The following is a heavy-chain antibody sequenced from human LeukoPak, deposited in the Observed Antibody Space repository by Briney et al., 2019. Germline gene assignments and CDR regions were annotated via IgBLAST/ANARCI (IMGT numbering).Heavy chain of an antibody. CDR3: ARQGYCSSTSCYGVWFDP. D-gene: IGHD2-2*01. Sequence: SETLSLTCTVSGGSISNYYWSWLRQPAGKGLEWIGRIYSSGNTNYNPSLKSRVTLSVDTSKNQFSLKLTSVTAADTAVYYCARQGYCSSTSCYGVWFDPWGQGTLVTVSS. V-gene: IGHV4-4*07. CDR1: GGSISNYY. CDR2: IYSSGNT. J-gene: IGHJ5*02.